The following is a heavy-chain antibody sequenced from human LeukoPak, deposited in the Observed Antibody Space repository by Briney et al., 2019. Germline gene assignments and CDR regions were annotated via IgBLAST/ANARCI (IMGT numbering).Heavy chain of an antibody. Sequence: GGSLRLSCAASGFTFSNAWMSWVRQAPGKGLEWVGRIKSKTDGGTTDYAAPVKGRFTISRDDSKNTLYLQMDSLKTEDTAVYYCTTGRDGYNPYYYYYGMDVWGQGTTVTVSS. CDR3: TTGRDGYNPYYYYYGMDV. CDR1: GFTFSNAW. J-gene: IGHJ6*02. V-gene: IGHV3-15*01. CDR2: IKSKTDGGTT. D-gene: IGHD5-24*01.